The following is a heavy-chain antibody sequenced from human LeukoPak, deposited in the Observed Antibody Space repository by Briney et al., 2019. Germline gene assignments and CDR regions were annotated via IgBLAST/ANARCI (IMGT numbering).Heavy chain of an antibody. CDR1: GFTFSSYW. D-gene: IGHD1-26*01. Sequence: GGSLRLSCAVSGFTFSSYWMPWVRQAPGKGLVWVSRIKSDGSYTSYAASVKGRFTISRDNAKNTLYLQLNSLRAEDTAVYYCARPSGWEYGFDPWGQGTLVIVSS. J-gene: IGHJ5*02. CDR2: IKSDGSYT. CDR3: ARPSGWEYGFDP. V-gene: IGHV3-74*01.